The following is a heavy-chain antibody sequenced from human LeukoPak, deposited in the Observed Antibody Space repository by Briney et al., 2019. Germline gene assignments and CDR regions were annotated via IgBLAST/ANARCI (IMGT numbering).Heavy chain of an antibody. Sequence: GGSLRLSCAASGFTFSSYSMNWVRQAPGKGLEWVSSISSSSSYIYYADSVKGRFTISRDNAKNSLYLQMNSLRAEDTAVYCCARDRHHRFGELFPWGQGTRVTVSS. V-gene: IGHV3-21*01. CDR1: GFTFSSYS. J-gene: IGHJ4*02. D-gene: IGHD3-10*01. CDR2: ISSSSSYI. CDR3: ARDRHHRFGELFP.